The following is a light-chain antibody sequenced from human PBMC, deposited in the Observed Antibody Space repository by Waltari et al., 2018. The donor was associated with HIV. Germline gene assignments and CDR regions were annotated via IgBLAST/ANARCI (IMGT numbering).Light chain of an antibody. Sequence: EIVLTQSPATLSLSPGERATLSCRASQSVSSYLAWYQQKPGQAPRLLIYDASNGATGIPARFSGSGSGTYFTLTISSLEPEDFAVYYCQQRSNWQYTFGQGTKLEIK. V-gene: IGKV3-11*01. CDR1: QSVSSY. J-gene: IGKJ2*01. CDR2: DAS. CDR3: QQRSNWQYT.